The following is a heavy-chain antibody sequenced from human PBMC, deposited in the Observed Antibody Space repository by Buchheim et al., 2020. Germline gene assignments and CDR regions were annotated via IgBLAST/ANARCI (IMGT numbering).Heavy chain of an antibody. D-gene: IGHD3-10*01. V-gene: IGHV4-39*07. CDR2: ISYSGMI. Sequence: QIQLQESGPGLVKPSETLSLTCTVSGDSMSRSTSYWGWIRQPPGKGLEWIGIISYSGMIYNNPSLDSRVTISLETSQNQFSLRLRSVTAADTAVYYCVRDILHELLSPLFSHYGMDVWGQGTT. J-gene: IGHJ6*02. CDR3: VRDILHELLSPLFSHYGMDV. CDR1: GDSMSRSTSY.